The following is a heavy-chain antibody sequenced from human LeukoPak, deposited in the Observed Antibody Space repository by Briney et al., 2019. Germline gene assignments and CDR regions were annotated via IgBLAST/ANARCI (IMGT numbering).Heavy chain of an antibody. CDR2: ISYDGSNK. J-gene: IGHJ4*02. D-gene: IGHD3-3*01. CDR1: GFTFSSYG. CDR3: ARGVTIFGVARDYFDY. V-gene: IGHV3-30*03. Sequence: SGGSLRLSCEASGFTFSSYGMHWVRQAPGEGLEWVAVISYDGSNKYYAVSVKGRFTISRDNSKNTLYLQMNSLRAEDTAVYYCARGVTIFGVARDYFDYWGQGTLVTVSS.